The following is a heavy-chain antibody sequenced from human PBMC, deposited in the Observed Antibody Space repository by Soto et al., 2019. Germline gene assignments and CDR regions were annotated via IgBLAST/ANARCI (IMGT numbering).Heavy chain of an antibody. CDR1: GFNFGASW. J-gene: IGHJ4*02. Sequence: EVQLMESGGGLVQPGGSLRLSCAASGFNFGASWMAWVRQAPGKGLEWVDDIKQEGSEKNYVDSVKGRVTISRDDAKNSLYLQMNSLRAEDTAVYYCATDPFYGAIDYWGLGTLVTVSS. CDR2: IKQEGSEK. D-gene: IGHD3-10*01. CDR3: ATDPFYGAIDY. V-gene: IGHV3-7*01.